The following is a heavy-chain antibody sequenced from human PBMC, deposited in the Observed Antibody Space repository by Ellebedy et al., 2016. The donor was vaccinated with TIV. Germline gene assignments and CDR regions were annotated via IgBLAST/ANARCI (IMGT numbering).Heavy chain of an antibody. Sequence: GESLKISCEASGFTFSSFGMSWVRQVPGKGLEWVSGISGSGSSTYNADSVEGRFNISRDNSKNMMYLQMNSLRADDPAVYYCAKRSQFSSISCFGYWGQGTLVTVSS. CDR2: ISGSGSST. D-gene: IGHD6-13*01. CDR3: AKRSQFSSISCFGY. CDR1: GFTFSSFG. J-gene: IGHJ4*02. V-gene: IGHV3-23*01.